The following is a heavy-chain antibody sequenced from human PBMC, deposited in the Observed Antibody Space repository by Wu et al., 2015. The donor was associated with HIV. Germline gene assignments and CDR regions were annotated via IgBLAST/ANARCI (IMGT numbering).Heavy chain of an antibody. V-gene: IGHV1-69*05. CDR3: ARANSGDSLGYFDY. D-gene: IGHD5-18*01. Sequence: QVQLVQSGAEVKKPGSSMKVSCKASGDTFSNYNINWVRHVPGQGLEWMGGVIPIFGTTSYAQKFQGRVTINTDESTSTAYMEPSSLRSEDTALYYCARANSGDSLGYFDYWGQGTLVTVSS. CDR1: GDTFSNYN. CDR2: VIPIFGTT. J-gene: IGHJ4*02.